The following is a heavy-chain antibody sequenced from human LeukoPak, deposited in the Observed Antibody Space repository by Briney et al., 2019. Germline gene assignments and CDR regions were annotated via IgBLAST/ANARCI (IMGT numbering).Heavy chain of an antibody. CDR1: GFTFSSYS. CDR3: ARKTDSGGQGDY. V-gene: IGHV3-23*01. CDR2: ITSSGSNT. J-gene: IGHJ4*02. D-gene: IGHD3-22*01. Sequence: GGSLRLSCAASGFTFSSYSMSWVRQAPGKGLEWVSAITSSGSNTYFADSVKGRFTISRDNSKNTLYLQMNSLRAEDTAVYYCARKTDSGGQGDYWGPGTLVTVSS.